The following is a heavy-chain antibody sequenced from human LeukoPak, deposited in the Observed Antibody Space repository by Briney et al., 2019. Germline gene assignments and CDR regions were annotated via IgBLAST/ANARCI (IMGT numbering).Heavy chain of an antibody. Sequence: SETLSLTCTVSGGSISSYYWGWIRQPPGKGLEWIGSIYYSGSTYYNPSLKSRVTISVDTSKNQFSLKLSSVTAADTAVYYCARTLNLVVPAANYWGQGTLVTVSS. D-gene: IGHD2-2*01. J-gene: IGHJ4*02. V-gene: IGHV4-39*01. CDR1: GGSISSYY. CDR3: ARTLNLVVPAANY. CDR2: IYYSGST.